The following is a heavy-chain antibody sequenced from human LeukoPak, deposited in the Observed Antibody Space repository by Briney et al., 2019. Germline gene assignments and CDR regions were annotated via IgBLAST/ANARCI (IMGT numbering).Heavy chain of an antibody. CDR3: AKDRGSWGSEYYFDY. V-gene: IGHV3-30*02. D-gene: IGHD1-26*01. J-gene: IGHJ4*02. CDR2: IRYDGSNK. CDR1: GFTFSSYG. Sequence: PGGSLRLSCAASGFTFSSYGMHWVRQAPGKGLEWVAFIRYDGSNKYYADSVKGRFTISRDNSKNTLYLQMNSLRAEDTAVYYCAKDRGSWGSEYYFDYWGQGTLVTVSS.